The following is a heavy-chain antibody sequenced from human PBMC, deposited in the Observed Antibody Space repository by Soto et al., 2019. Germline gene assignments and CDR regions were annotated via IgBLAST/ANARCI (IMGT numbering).Heavy chain of an antibody. CDR2: IYWDDDK. V-gene: IGHV2-5*02. J-gene: IGHJ4*02. D-gene: IGHD1-1*01. CDR1: GFSLTTSPMG. Sequence: QITLKESGPTLVKPTQTLTLTCTFSGFSLTTSPMGVGWIRQPPGKALEWLVVIYWDDDKRYSPSLNSRLTITKDISKTHVVLTMTNMDPVDTATYYCAHRLSGYSWDGGYFDYWGQGALVTVSS. CDR3: AHRLSGYSWDGGYFDY.